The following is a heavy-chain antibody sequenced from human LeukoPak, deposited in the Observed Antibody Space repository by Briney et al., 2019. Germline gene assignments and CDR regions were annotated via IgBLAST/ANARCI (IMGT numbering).Heavy chain of an antibody. J-gene: IGHJ6*03. CDR1: GSSFTSYW. CDR3: ARHRYCSSTSCPLDYYYMDV. V-gene: IGHV5-51*01. CDR2: IYPGDSDT. Sequence: GESLQISCKGSGSSFTSYWIGWVRQLPGKGLEWMGIIYPGDSDTRYSPSFQGQVTISADKSISPAYLQWSSLKASDTAMYYCARHRYCSSTSCPLDYYYMDVWGKGTTVTVSS. D-gene: IGHD2-2*01.